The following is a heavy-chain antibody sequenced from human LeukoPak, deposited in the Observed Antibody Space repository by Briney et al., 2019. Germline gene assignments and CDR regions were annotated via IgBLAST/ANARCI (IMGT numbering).Heavy chain of an antibody. CDR1: GGSISSHY. D-gene: IGHD2-15*01. CDR2: VYYSGAT. V-gene: IGHV4-59*11. J-gene: IGHJ3*02. CDR3: ARDPSHHSGTFDI. Sequence: PKTLYLTCTVSGGSISSHYWSWIRQPPGKELDCIEAVYYSGATKYNPSLQSRVSISLDTSQNQFSLRLRSVTAADTAVYYCARDPSHHSGTFDIWGQGTMVTVSS.